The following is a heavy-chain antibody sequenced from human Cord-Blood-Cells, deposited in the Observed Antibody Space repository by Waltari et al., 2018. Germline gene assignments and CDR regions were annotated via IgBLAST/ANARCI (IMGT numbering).Heavy chain of an antibody. CDR3: ARGKGYGSGSYYYYYYGMDV. J-gene: IGHJ6*02. D-gene: IGHD3-10*01. CDR2: INHSGST. V-gene: IGHV4-34*01. CDR1: GGSFSGYY. Sequence: QVQLQQWGAGLLKPSETLSLTCAVYGGSFSGYYWSWIRQPPGKGLEWIGEINHSGSTNYNPSLKSRVTISLETAKNQFSLKLSSVTAADTAVYYCARGKGYGSGSYYYYYYGMDVWGQGTTVTVSS.